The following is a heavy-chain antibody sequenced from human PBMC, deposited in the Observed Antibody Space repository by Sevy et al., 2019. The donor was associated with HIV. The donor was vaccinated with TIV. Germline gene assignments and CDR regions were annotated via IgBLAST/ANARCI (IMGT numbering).Heavy chain of an antibody. D-gene: IGHD3-16*01. CDR2: ISVSSSAK. V-gene: IGHV3-11*01. CDR1: GFDFSDYY. Sequence: GGSLRLSCAASGFDFSDYYMNWIRQTPGKGLEWISYISVSSSAKYYTDSVKGRFAISRDNARNSLYLQMNSLRVEDAALYSCVGRRYSPAYSWSYHFDYWGQGALVTVSS. J-gene: IGHJ4*02. CDR3: VGRRYSPAYSWSYHFDY.